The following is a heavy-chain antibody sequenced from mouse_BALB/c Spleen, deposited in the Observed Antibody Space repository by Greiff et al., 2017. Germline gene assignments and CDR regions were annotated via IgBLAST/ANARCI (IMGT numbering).Heavy chain of an antibody. Sequence: VKLMESGAELVRPGVSVKISCKGSGYTFTDYAMHWVKQSHAKSLEWIGVISTYYGDASYNQKFKGKATMTVDKSSSTAYMELARLTSEDSAIYYCARSGTTDYFDYWGQGTTLTVSS. D-gene: IGHD1-1*01. CDR1: GYTFTDYA. CDR3: ARSGTTDYFDY. J-gene: IGHJ2*01. CDR2: ISTYYGDA. V-gene: IGHV1S137*01.